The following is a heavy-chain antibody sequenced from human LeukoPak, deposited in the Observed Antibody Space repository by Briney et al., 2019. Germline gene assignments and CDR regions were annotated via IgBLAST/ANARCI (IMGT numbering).Heavy chain of an antibody. D-gene: IGHD6-13*01. Sequence: GRSLRLSCAASGFTFSSYGMHWVRQAPGKGLECVAVIWYDGSNKYYADSVKGRFIISRDNSKNTLYLQMNSLRAEDTAVYYCARTYSTHRHMDVWGQGTTVTVSS. CDR1: GFTFSSYG. CDR2: IWYDGSNK. J-gene: IGHJ6*02. V-gene: IGHV3-33*01. CDR3: ARTYSTHRHMDV.